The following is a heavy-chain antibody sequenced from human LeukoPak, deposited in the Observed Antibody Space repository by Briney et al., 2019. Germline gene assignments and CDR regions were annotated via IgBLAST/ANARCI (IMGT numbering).Heavy chain of an antibody. J-gene: IGHJ5*02. CDR1: GFTFTSSA. CDR2: IVVGRGNT. V-gene: IGHV1-58*02. D-gene: IGHD3-3*01. CDR3: AAARNYDFWSGYPPGLEFDP. Sequence: ASVKVSCKASGFTFTSSAMQWVRQARGQRLEWIGWIVVGRGNTNYAQKFQERGTITRDMSTSTAYMELSSLRSEDTAVYYCAAARNYDFWSGYPPGLEFDPWGQGTLVTVSS.